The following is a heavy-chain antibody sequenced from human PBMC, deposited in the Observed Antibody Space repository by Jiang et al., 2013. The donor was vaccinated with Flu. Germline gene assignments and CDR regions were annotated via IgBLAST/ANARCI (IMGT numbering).Heavy chain of an antibody. D-gene: IGHD6-13*01. CDR2: ISSGGSIK. CDR3: ARDGSIGGGSSSWFDY. CDR1: EFIFSNYR. Sequence: VQLVESGGGLVKPGGSLRLSCAASEFIFSNYRMNWVRQAPGRGLEWVSFISSGGSIKDYADSVKGRFTISRDNAKNSVYLEMNSLRAEDTAVYYCARDGSIGGGSSSWFDYWGQGALVTVSS. V-gene: IGHV3-21*01. J-gene: IGHJ4*02.